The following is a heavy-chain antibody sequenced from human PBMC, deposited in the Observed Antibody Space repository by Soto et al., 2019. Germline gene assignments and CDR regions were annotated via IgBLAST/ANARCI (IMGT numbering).Heavy chain of an antibody. J-gene: IGHJ4*02. CDR1: GFTFSSYD. CDR2: ISGSGGST. CDR3: ARAKTSGWYFSDY. V-gene: IGHV3-23*01. D-gene: IGHD6-19*01. Sequence: EVQLLESGGGLVQRGGSLRLSCAGAGFTFSSYDMSWVRQAPGKGLEWVSTISGSGGSTYYADSVKGRLTISRDNSKNTLYLQMNSLRAEDTAVYYCARAKTSGWYFSDYWGQGTLVTVSS.